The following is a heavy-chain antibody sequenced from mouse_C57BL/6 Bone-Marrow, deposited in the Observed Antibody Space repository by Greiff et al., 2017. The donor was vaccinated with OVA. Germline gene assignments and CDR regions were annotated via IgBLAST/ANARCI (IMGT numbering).Heavy chain of an antibody. D-gene: IGHD1-1*01. CDR2: IYPRSGNT. J-gene: IGHJ2*01. CDR1: GYTFTSYG. V-gene: IGHV1-81*01. Sequence: VKLVESGAELARPGASVKLSCKASGYTFTSYGISWVKQRTGQGLEWIGEIYPRSGNTYYNEKFKGKATLTADKSSSTAYMELRSLTSEDSAVYFCARLAVYYGSSLDYWGQGTTLTVSS. CDR3: ARLAVYYGSSLDY.